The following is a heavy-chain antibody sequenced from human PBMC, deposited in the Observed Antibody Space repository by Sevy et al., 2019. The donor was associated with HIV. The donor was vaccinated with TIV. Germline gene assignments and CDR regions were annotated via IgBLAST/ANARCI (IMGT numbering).Heavy chain of an antibody. CDR2: ISAYNGNT. V-gene: IGHV1-18*01. CDR1: GYTFTSYG. Sequence: ASVKVSCKASGYTFTSYGISWVRQAPGQGLEWMGWISAYNGNTNYAQKLQGRVTMTTDTSTSTAYMELRSLRSDDTAVYYCARDRWGGDIVVVVAATRGYYYMDVWGKGTTVTVSS. D-gene: IGHD2-15*01. CDR3: ARDRWGGDIVVVVAATRGYYYMDV. J-gene: IGHJ6*03.